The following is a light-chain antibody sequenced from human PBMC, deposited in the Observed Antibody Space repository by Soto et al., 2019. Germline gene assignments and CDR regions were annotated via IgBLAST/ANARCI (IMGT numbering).Light chain of an antibody. V-gene: IGLV2-14*01. CDR2: DVS. J-gene: IGLJ1*01. Sequence: SVLTQPASVSGSPGQSITISCTGTSSDVGGYNYVSWYQQHPGKAPKFMIHDVSNRPSGVSNRFSGSKSGNTASLTISGLQAEDEADYYCSSYTTSNTRQIVFGTGTKVTVL. CDR3: SSYTTSNTRQIV. CDR1: SSDVGGYNY.